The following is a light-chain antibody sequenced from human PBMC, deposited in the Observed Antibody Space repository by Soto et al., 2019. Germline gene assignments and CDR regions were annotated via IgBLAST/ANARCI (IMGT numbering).Light chain of an antibody. J-gene: IGKJ1*01. V-gene: IGKV1-39*01. Sequence: DIQMTQSPSSLSASVGDRVTITCRASQTIRNYLNWYQQKPGKAPKPLIYGAINLHSGVPSRFSGSGSGTDFTLTISSLQPEDFATYYCQQSYSTPAWTFGQGTKVDI. CDR3: QQSYSTPAWT. CDR1: QTIRNY. CDR2: GAI.